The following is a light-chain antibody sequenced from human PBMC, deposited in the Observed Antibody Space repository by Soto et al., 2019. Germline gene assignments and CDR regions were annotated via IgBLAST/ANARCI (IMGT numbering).Light chain of an antibody. J-gene: IGLJ3*02. Sequence: QSALTQPASVSGSPGQSITISCTGTSGDVGGYNYVSWYQQNPGKAPKLMIFEVSNRPSGVSIRFSGSKSGNTASLTISGLQAEDEGDYYCSSYSITNTRWVFGGGTKLTVL. CDR3: SSYSITNTRWV. V-gene: IGLV2-14*01. CDR2: EVS. CDR1: SGDVGGYNY.